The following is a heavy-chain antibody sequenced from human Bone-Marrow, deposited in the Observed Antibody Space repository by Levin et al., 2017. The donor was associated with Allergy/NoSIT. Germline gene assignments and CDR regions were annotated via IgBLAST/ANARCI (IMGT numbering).Heavy chain of an antibody. CDR2: IIPILGIA. CDR3: ARVYSPGHQIYSNSAGYFDY. J-gene: IGHJ4*02. D-gene: IGHD4-11*01. CDR1: GGTFSSYT. V-gene: IGHV1-69*02. Sequence: SVKVSCKASGGTFSSYTISWVRQAPGQGLEWMGRIIPILGIANYAQKFQGRVTITADKSTSTAYMELSSLRSEDTAVYYCARVYSPGHQIYSNSAGYFDYWGQGTLVTVSS.